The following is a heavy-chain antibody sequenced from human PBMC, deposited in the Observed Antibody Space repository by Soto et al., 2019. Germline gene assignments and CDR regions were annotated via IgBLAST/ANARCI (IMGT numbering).Heavy chain of an antibody. Sequence: PSQTLSLTCAISGDSFSSNSAALNWIRQSPSRGLEWLGRTYYRSKWYNDYAVSVKSRITINPDTSKNQFSLQLNSVTPEDTAVYYCARELELRGYYYYGMDVWGQGTTVTVSS. D-gene: IGHD1-7*01. CDR2: TYYRSKWYN. CDR1: GDSFSSNSAA. CDR3: ARELELRGYYYYGMDV. V-gene: IGHV6-1*01. J-gene: IGHJ6*02.